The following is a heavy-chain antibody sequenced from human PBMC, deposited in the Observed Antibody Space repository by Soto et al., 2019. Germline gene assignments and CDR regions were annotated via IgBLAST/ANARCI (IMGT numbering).Heavy chain of an antibody. CDR1: GGSFTSSNW. D-gene: IGHD6-19*01. CDR3: ARGGLYEAVAGNFDY. CDR2: IYYDGST. V-gene: IGHV4-4*02. Sequence: QVQLQESGPGLVKPSGTLSLTCAVSGGSFTSSNWWTWVRQPPGKGLEWIGEIYYDGSTNYNPSLKRRVTVSLDNSKNQFSLKVTSVTAADTAFYYCARGGLYEAVAGNFDYWGQGTLVTISS. J-gene: IGHJ4*02.